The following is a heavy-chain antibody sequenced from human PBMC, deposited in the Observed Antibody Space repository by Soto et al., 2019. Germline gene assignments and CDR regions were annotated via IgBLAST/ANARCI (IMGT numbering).Heavy chain of an antibody. V-gene: IGHV3-30*03. CDR2: ISYDGSNK. J-gene: IGHJ4*02. D-gene: IGHD6-19*01. Sequence: QVQLVESGGGVVQPGRSLRLSCAASGFSFSSYGMQGVRQAAGKGLEWVAVISYDGSNKYYADSVKDRFTISRDNSKKSLYLQMNSLRADDTDVYYCVAGQYFFDYCGQGTLVTVSS. CDR3: VAGQYFFDY. CDR1: GFSFSSYG.